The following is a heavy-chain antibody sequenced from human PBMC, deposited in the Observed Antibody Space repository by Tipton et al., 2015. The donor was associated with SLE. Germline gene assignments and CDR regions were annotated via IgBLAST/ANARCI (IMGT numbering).Heavy chain of an antibody. Sequence: TLSLTCTVSGGSMKTFYWSWIRQVPGKGLDLIGYIYYSGSTYYNPSLESRVSISVDASKNHFSLNLRSVTAADTAYYFCARLGGDEGLEWIPLGYFDLWGRGALVPVSS. D-gene: IGHD3-3*01. J-gene: IGHJ2*01. CDR3: ARLGGDEGLEWIPLGYFDL. CDR2: IYYSGST. CDR1: GGSMKTFY. V-gene: IGHV4-59*01.